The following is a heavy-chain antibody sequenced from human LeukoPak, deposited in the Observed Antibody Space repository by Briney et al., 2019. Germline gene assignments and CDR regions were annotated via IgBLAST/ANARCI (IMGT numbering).Heavy chain of an antibody. J-gene: IGHJ5*02. CDR2: ISGDGGST. CDR3: AKAPAGAGYSNYEPLFDP. Sequence: PGGSLRLSCAASGFTFDDYAMHWVRQAPGKGLEWVSLISGDGGSTYYADSVKGRFTISRDNSKNSLYLQMNSLRTEDTAFYYCAKAPAGAGYSNYEPLFDPGGQGTLVTVSS. V-gene: IGHV3-43*02. CDR1: GFTFDDYA. D-gene: IGHD4-11*01.